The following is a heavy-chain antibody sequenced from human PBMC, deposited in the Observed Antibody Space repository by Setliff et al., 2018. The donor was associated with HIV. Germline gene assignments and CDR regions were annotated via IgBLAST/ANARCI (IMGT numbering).Heavy chain of an antibody. CDR2: ISNSGKI. J-gene: IGHJ3*02. CDR1: GYSISTNEW. CDR3: ARTVPHSAAQDALDI. V-gene: IGHV4-28*05. Sequence: KPSETLSLTCAVSGYSISTNEWWGWIRQPPGKGLAWIGYISNSGKIYYDPSLNSRVTLSADTSKNQLSLKLTSVTAEDTGVYYCARTVPHSAAQDALDIWGQGTVVT. D-gene: IGHD4-4*01.